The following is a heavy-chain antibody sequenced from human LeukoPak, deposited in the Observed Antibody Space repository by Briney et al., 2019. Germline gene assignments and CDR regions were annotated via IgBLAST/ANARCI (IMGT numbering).Heavy chain of an antibody. CDR2: ISYDGSNK. J-gene: IGHJ6*04. CDR1: GFTFSVYG. V-gene: IGHV3-30*18. D-gene: IGHD6-19*01. CDR3: AKDPHSSGWYYYYGMDV. Sequence: GGSLRLSCAASGFTFSVYGMHWVRQAPGKGLEWVAVISYDGSNKYYADSVKGRFTISRDNSKNTLYLQMNSLRAEDTAVYYCAKDPHSSGWYYYYGMDVWGKGTTVTVSS.